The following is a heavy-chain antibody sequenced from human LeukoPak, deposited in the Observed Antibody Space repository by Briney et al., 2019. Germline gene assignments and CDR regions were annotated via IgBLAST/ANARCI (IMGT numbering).Heavy chain of an antibody. V-gene: IGHV1-2*06. CDR1: GYTFTGYY. D-gene: IGHD3-3*01. CDR2: INPNSGGT. J-gene: IGHJ4*02. Sequence: ASVKVSCKASGYTFTGYYMHWVRQAPGQGLEWMGRINPNSGGTNYAQKFQGRVTMTRDTSISTAYMELSRLRSDDTAVYYCARDNYNNYDFWSGYFPTDYWGQGTLVTVSS. CDR3: ARDNYNNYDFWSGYFPTDY.